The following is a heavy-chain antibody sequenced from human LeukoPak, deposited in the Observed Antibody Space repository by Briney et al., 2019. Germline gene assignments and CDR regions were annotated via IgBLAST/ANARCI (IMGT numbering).Heavy chain of an antibody. CDR2: IYYSGST. CDR1: GGSISSYY. D-gene: IGHD2-2*01. CDR3: ARDSEGGNYAIGAFDI. Sequence: PSETLSLTCTVSGGSISSYYWSWIRQPPGKGLEWIGYIYYSGSTNYNPSLKSRVTISVDTSKNQFSLKLSSVTAADTAVYYCARDSEGGNYAIGAFDIWGQGTMVTVSS. V-gene: IGHV4-59*12. J-gene: IGHJ3*02.